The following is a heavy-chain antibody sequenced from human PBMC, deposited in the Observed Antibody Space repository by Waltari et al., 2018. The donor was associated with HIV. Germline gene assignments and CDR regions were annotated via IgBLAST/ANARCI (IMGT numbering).Heavy chain of an antibody. D-gene: IGHD1-1*01. V-gene: IGHV3-23*01. CDR3: AKGSHSLSFNELES. J-gene: IGHJ4*02. CDR2: ITGGDFT. CDR1: EFTFISYA. Sequence: VQLLESGGGLVQPGGSLRLSCVGSEFTFISYAMRWVRQVPGQGVEWVSGITGGDFTHYAGSVRGRLIISRDISRNTVYLQMNSLRVEDTALYYCAKGSHSLSFNELESWGQGTLVTVSS.